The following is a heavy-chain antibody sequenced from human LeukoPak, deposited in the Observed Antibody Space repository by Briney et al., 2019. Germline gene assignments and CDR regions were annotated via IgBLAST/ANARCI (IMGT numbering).Heavy chain of an antibody. Sequence: SETLSLTCTVSGGSISSGSYYWSWIRQPPGKGLEWIGEINHSGSTNYNPSLKSRVTISVDTSKNQFSLKLSSVTAADTAVYYCARGPRIAAAGIDYWGQGTLVTVSS. CDR3: ARGPRIAAAGIDY. D-gene: IGHD6-13*01. CDR1: GGSISSGSYY. J-gene: IGHJ4*02. CDR2: INHSGST. V-gene: IGHV4-39*07.